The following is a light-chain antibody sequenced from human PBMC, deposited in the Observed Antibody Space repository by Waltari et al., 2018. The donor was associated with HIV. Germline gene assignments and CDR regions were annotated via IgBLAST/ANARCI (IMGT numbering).Light chain of an antibody. Sequence: QSALTQPASVSGSPGQSITISCTAASSDVGCSDSISWYQHHPGKAPRLILDDVTNRPSSLSNRFVGYKSANTAALTIAGLQADDEADYYCSYTGTNSLQFGGGTKVTVL. J-gene: IGLJ3*02. V-gene: IGLV2-14*01. CDR2: DVT. CDR3: SYTGTNSLQ. CDR1: SSDVGCSDS.